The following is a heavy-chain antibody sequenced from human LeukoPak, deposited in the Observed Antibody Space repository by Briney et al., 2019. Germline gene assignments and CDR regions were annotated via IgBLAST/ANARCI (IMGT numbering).Heavy chain of an antibody. D-gene: IGHD1-26*01. CDR1: GFTFSSYW. CDR3: ATLGRYSGSYYGY. Sequence: GGSLRLSCAASGFTFSSYWMHWVRQAPGKGLVWVSRINSDGSSTSYADSVKGRFTISRDNAKNTLYLQMNSLRAVDTAVYYCATLGRYSGSYYGYWGQGTLVTVSS. J-gene: IGHJ4*02. CDR2: INSDGSST. V-gene: IGHV3-74*01.